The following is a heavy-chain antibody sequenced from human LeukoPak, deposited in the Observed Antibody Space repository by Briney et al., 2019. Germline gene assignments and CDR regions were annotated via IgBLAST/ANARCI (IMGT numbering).Heavy chain of an antibody. CDR2: IYPGDSDT. CDR1: GYSFTSYW. V-gene: IGHV5-51*01. D-gene: IGHD3-3*01. CDR3: ARGLLEWLLANAFDI. J-gene: IGHJ3*02. Sequence: GESLKISCKGSGYSFTSYWIGWVRQMPGRGLEWMGIIYPGDSDTRYSPSFQGQVTISADKSISTAYLQWSSLKASDTAMYYCARGLLEWLLANAFDIWGQGTMVTVSS.